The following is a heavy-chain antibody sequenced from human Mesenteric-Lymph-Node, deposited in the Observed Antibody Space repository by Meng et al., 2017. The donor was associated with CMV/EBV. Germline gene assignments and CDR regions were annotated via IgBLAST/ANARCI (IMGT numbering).Heavy chain of an antibody. Sequence: QVKLQQRGAGRLKPSETLSLTCAVYGGSFSGYYWSWIRQPPGKGLEWIGEINHSGSTNYNPSLKSRVTISVDTSKNQFSLKLSSVTAADTAVYYCARHQRWLKSEGGFNYWGQGTLVTVSS. CDR2: INHSGST. D-gene: IGHD4-23*01. J-gene: IGHJ4*02. V-gene: IGHV4-34*01. CDR3: ARHQRWLKSEGGFNY. CDR1: GGSFSGYY.